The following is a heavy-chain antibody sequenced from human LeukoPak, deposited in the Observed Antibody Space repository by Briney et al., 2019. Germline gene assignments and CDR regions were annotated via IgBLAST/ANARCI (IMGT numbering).Heavy chain of an antibody. CDR3: ARVTGYIVEDYFDY. CDR1: GGSISSYY. D-gene: IGHD3-22*01. V-gene: IGHV4-59*01. Sequence: PSEALSLTCSVSGGSISSYYWSWIRQPPGKGLEWIGYIYYSGSTNYNPSLKSRVTISVDTSKNQFSLRLSSVTAADTAVYYCARVTGYIVEDYFDYWGQGTLVTVSS. J-gene: IGHJ4*02. CDR2: IYYSGST.